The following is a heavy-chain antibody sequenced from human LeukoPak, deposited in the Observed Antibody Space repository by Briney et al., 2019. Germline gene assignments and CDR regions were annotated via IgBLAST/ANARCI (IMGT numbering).Heavy chain of an antibody. CDR2: INPSGGST. CDR3: AKDRRLLYFDL. V-gene: IGHV1-46*01. CDR1: GYTFTSYY. Sequence: ASVKVSCKASGYTFTSYYMHWVRQAPGQGLEWMGIINPSGGSTSYAQKFQGRVTMTRDTSTSTVYMELNSLRAEDTAVYYCAKDRRLLYFDLWGRGTLVTVSS. J-gene: IGHJ2*01. D-gene: IGHD4-17*01.